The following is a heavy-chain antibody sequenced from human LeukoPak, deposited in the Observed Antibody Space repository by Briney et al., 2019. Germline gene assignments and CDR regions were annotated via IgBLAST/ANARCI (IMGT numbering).Heavy chain of an antibody. CDR1: GGSISSYY. CDR3: ARSPSIAVVGTSFDY. D-gene: IGHD6-19*01. Sequence: SETLSLTCTVSGGSISSYYWSWIRQPPGKGLEWIGYIYYSGSTNYNPSLKSRVTISVDTSKNQFSLKLSSVTAADTAVHYCARSPSIAVVGTSFDYWGQGTLVTVSS. V-gene: IGHV4-59*08. J-gene: IGHJ4*02. CDR2: IYYSGST.